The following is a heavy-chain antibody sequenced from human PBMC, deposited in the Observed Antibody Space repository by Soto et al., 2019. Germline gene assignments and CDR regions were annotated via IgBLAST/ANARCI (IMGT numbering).Heavy chain of an antibody. CDR3: LCVVVVAATSYFDY. V-gene: IGHV1-18*01. J-gene: IGHJ4*02. CDR1: GYTFTSYG. D-gene: IGHD2-15*01. Sequence: GASVKVSCKASGYTFTSYGISWVRQAPGQGLEWMGWISAYNGNTNYAQKLQGRVTMTTDTSTSTAYMELRSLRSDDTAVYYCLCVVVVAATSYFDYWGQGTLVTVSS. CDR2: ISAYNGNT.